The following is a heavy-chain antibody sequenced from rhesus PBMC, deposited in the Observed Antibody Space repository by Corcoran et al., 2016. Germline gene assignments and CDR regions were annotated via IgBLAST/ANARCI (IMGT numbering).Heavy chain of an antibody. CDR1: GGSISSSY. D-gene: IGHD2-39*02. J-gene: IGHJ5-2*02. Sequence: QLQLQESGPGLVKPSETLSLTCAVSGGSISSSYWSWIRQAPGQGREGLGYIYGSGSSPHPHPSLNSRVTLSVDTSKNQLSLELSSVPAADTAVYYCARVGVVVVSAPLGYNSLDVWGRGVLVTVSS. V-gene: IGHV4-169*01. CDR3: ARVGVVVVSAPLGYNSLDV. CDR2: IYGSGSSP.